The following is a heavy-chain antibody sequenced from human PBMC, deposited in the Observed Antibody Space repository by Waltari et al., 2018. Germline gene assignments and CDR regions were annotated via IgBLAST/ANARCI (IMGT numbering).Heavy chain of an antibody. CDR1: GGSISSYY. CDR3: ARGYTAMARRYYYYGMDV. J-gene: IGHJ6*02. V-gene: IGHV4-59*01. CDR2: IYYSGGT. Sequence: QVQLQESGPGLVKPSETLSLTCTVSGGSISSYYWSWIRQPPGKGLEWIGYIYYSGGTNYNPSLKSRVTISVDTSKNQFSLKLSSVTAADTAVYYCARGYTAMARRYYYYGMDVWGQGTTVTVSS. D-gene: IGHD5-18*01.